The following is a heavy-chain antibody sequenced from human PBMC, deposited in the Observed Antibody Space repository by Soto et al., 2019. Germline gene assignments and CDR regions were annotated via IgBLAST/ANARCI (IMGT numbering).Heavy chain of an antibody. J-gene: IGHJ4*02. CDR1: GFTFSSYI. V-gene: IGHV3-21*01. CDR3: QRVDKGFEY. Sequence: GSLIVSCASSGFTFSSYIMNWVRQAPGKWLEWVSSISSSSSYIYYADSVKVRFTISRDKAKNSLYLQMNSLRAEDTAVYYCQRVDKGFEYWGKAHLVTVSS. CDR2: ISSSSSYI. D-gene: IGHD3-9*01.